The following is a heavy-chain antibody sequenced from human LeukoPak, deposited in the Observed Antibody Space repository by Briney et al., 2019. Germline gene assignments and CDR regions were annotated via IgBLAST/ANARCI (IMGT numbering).Heavy chain of an antibody. V-gene: IGHV4-34*01. CDR3: ARGNDFWSGYFSRWFDP. J-gene: IGHJ5*02. CDR1: GGSFSGYY. CDR2: INHSGST. D-gene: IGHD3-3*01. Sequence: SETLPLTCAVYGGSFSGYYWSWIRQPPGKGLEWIGEINHSGSTNYNPSLKSRVTISVDTSKNQFSLKLSSVTAADTAVYYCARGNDFWSGYFSRWFDPWGQGTLVTVSS.